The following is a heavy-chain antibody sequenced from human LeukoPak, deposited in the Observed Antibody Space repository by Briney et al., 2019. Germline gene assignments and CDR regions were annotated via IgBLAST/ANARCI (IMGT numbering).Heavy chain of an antibody. V-gene: IGHV3-30*18. CDR2: ISYDGSNK. J-gene: IGHJ4*02. D-gene: IGHD6-19*01. Sequence: PGGSLRLSCAASGFTFSSYWMHWVRQAPGKGLEWVAVISYDGSNKYYADSVKGRFTISRDNSKNTLYLQMNSLRAEDTAVYYCAKDHPNSSGWYSYFDYWGQGTLVTVSS. CDR3: AKDHPNSSGWYSYFDY. CDR1: GFTFSSYW.